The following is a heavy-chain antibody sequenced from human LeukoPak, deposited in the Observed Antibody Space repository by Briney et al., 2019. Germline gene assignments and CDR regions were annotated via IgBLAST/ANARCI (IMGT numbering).Heavy chain of an antibody. CDR1: GFTFYGYC. Sequence: TGGSLRLSCAASGFTFYGYCMSWGRQAREKGLEWVSRTNWNGGSTGYADSVKGRFTISRDNAKNSLFLQMNSLRAEDTALYYCARGLRGYSYDFYDYWGQGTLVTVSS. J-gene: IGHJ4*02. CDR3: ARGLRGYSYDFYDY. CDR2: TNWNGGST. D-gene: IGHD5-18*01. V-gene: IGHV3-20*04.